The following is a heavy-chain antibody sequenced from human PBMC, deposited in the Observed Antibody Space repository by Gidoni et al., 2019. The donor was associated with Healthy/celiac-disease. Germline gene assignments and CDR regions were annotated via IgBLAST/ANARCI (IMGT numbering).Heavy chain of an antibody. J-gene: IGHJ1*01. CDR3: ARDFDDSTETEYFQH. Sequence: FTISRDNAKNTLYLQMNSLRAEDTAVYYCARDFDDSTETEYFQHWGQGTLVTVSS. D-gene: IGHD3-22*01. V-gene: IGHV3-74*01.